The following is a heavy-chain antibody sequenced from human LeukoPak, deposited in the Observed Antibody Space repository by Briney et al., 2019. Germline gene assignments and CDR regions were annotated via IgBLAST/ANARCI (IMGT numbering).Heavy chain of an antibody. J-gene: IGHJ4*02. CDR2: FDPEDGET. Sequence: ASVKVSCRVSGYTLTELSMHWVRQAPGKGLEWMGGFDPEDGETIYAQKFQGRVTMTEDTSTDTAYMELSSLRSEDTAVYYCATDWPVIAVAGTDYWGQGTLVTVSS. D-gene: IGHD6-19*01. CDR3: ATDWPVIAVAGTDY. V-gene: IGHV1-24*01. CDR1: GYTLTELS.